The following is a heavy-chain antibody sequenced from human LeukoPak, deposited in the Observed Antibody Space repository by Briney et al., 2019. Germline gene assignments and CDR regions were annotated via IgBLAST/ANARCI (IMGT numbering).Heavy chain of an antibody. CDR2: ISFGGHET. D-gene: IGHD3-10*01. CDR3: ARAGRGLGYYFDY. Sequence: PGRSLRLPCAASGFTFSRYALHWVRQAPGKGLEWVAVISFGGHETYYADSVRGRFTISRDYSKNTLYLQMNNLGADDTAVYYCARAGRGLGYYFDYWGQGALVTVSS. CDR1: GFTFSRYA. V-gene: IGHV3-30*04. J-gene: IGHJ4*02.